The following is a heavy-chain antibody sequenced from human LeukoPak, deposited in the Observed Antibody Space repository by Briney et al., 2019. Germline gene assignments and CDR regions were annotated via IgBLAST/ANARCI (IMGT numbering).Heavy chain of an antibody. J-gene: IGHJ4*02. Sequence: GGSLRLSCATSGPTFRTTWMHWVRQAPGKGLMWVSRMNGEGTTIDYADSVKGRFTVSRDYAKITLFLQMNNLRTEDTALYFCATARNFRFEYWGQGSLVIVSA. D-gene: IGHD1-7*01. V-gene: IGHV3-74*01. CDR3: ATARNFRFEY. CDR1: GPTFRTTW. CDR2: MNGEGTTI.